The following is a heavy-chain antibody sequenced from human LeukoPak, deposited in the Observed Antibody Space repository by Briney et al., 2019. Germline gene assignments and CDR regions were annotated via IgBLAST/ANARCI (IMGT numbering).Heavy chain of an antibody. CDR3: AREGYGVYYYYYMDV. Sequence: PSETLSLTCTVSGRSISSGSYYWSWIRQPAGKGLEWIGRIHTSGSTNYNPSLKSRVTISVDTSKNPCSLKLSSVTAADTAVYYCAREGYGVYYYYYMDVWGKGTTVTVSS. CDR1: GRSISSGSYY. D-gene: IGHD4-17*01. V-gene: IGHV4-61*02. CDR2: IHTSGST. J-gene: IGHJ6*03.